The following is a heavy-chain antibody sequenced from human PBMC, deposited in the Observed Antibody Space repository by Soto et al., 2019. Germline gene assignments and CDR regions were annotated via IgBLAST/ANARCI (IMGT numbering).Heavy chain of an antibody. D-gene: IGHD3-9*01. CDR2: IYHSGSA. J-gene: IGHJ4*02. CDR1: GDSISSTYW. Sequence: SETLSLTCAVSGDSISSTYWWSWVRQPPGKGLEWIGEIYHSGSANYNPSLKSRVTMSVDKSKSQFSLKVTSVTAADTALYYCARKAFEAPHLFDYWGLGTLVTVSS. CDR3: ARKAFEAPHLFDY. V-gene: IGHV4-4*02.